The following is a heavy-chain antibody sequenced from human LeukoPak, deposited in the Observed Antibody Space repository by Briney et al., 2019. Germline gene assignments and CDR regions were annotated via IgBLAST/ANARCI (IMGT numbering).Heavy chain of an antibody. J-gene: IGHJ6*03. CDR3: ARDRGPAPRYYMDV. V-gene: IGHV1-46*01. D-gene: IGHD3-10*01. Sequence: ASVKVSCKASGYTFTSYYMHWVRQAPGQGLEWMGIINPSGGSTSYAQKFQGRVTITADKSTSTAYMELSSLRSEDTAVYYCARDRGPAPRYYMDVWGNGTTVTVSS. CDR2: INPSGGST. CDR1: GYTFTSYY.